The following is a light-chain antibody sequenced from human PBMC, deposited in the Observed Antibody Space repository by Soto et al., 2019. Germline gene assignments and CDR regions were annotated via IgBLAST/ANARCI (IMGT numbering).Light chain of an antibody. Sequence: QSALTQPRSVSGSPGQSVTISCTGSSSDVGGYSHVSWFQQHPGKAPKHMIYDVTKRPSGVPDRFSGSKSGNTASLTISGLQAEDESDYYCCSFAGTYTIFGGGTKLTVL. V-gene: IGLV2-11*01. CDR2: DVT. CDR1: SSDVGGYSH. CDR3: CSFAGTYTI. J-gene: IGLJ2*01.